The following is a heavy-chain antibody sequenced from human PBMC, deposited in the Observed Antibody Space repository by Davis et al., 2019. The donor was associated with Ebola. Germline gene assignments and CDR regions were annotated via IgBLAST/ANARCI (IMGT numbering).Heavy chain of an antibody. Sequence: MPSETLSLTCTVSGGSISSGGYYWTWVRQHPGKGLEWIGNIYSSGSTYYNPSLKSRVTISVETSKNQFSLKLNSVTAADTAVYYCARDEIWGQGTMVTVSS. V-gene: IGHV4-31*03. CDR2: IYSSGST. CDR1: GGSISSGGYY. J-gene: IGHJ3*02. CDR3: ARDEI.